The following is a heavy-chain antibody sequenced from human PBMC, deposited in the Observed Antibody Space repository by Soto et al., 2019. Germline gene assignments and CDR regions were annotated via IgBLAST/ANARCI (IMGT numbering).Heavy chain of an antibody. D-gene: IGHD3-22*01. Sequence: SETLSLTCSVSGDSINNYYWSWIRQPPGKGLEWIGFVHYTGSANYNPSLKSRVTISVGTSKKQFSLKLSSVTAADTAVYYCARDCDYYDSSGYEPWGQGTLVT. V-gene: IGHV4-59*01. CDR3: ARDCDYYDSSGYEP. CDR2: VHYTGSA. J-gene: IGHJ5*02. CDR1: GDSINNYY.